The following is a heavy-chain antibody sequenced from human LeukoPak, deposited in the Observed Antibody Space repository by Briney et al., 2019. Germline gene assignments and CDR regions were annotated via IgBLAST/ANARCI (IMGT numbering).Heavy chain of an antibody. CDR2: ISSSSSYI. J-gene: IGHJ4*02. CDR3: ARVGSSGWSPVQGFDY. D-gene: IGHD6-19*01. V-gene: IGHV3-21*01. Sequence: GGSLRLSCAASGFTFSSYSMNWVRQAPGKGLEWVSSISSSSSYIYYADSVKGRFTISRDNAKNSLYLQMNSLRAEDTAVYYCARVGSSGWSPVQGFDYWGQGTLVTVSS. CDR1: GFTFSSYS.